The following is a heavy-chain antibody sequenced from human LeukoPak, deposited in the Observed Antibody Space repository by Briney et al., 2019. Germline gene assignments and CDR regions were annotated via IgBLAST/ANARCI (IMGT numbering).Heavy chain of an antibody. CDR2: IIPMFAIA. D-gene: IGHD6-6*01. Sequence: ASVKVSCKASGGTFSSYAISWVRQAPGQGLEWMGGIIPMFAIANYAQKFQGRVTITTDESTSTAYMELSSLRSDDTAVYYCARDPVGASSQPKDALDIWGQGTMVTVSS. J-gene: IGHJ3*02. V-gene: IGHV1-69*05. CDR1: GGTFSSYA. CDR3: ARDPVGASSQPKDALDI.